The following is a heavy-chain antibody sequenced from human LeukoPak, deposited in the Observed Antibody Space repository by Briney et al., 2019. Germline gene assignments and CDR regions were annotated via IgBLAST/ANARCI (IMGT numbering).Heavy chain of an antibody. D-gene: IGHD3-3*01. CDR2: ISYDGSNK. V-gene: IGHV3-30*18. J-gene: IGHJ6*03. CDR3: AKGAVTRYYDFWSGYLSYYYYMDV. Sequence: GGSLRLSCAASGFTFSSYGMHWVRQAPGKGLEWVAVISYDGSNKYYADSVKGRFTISRDNSKNTLYLQMNSLRAEDTAVYYCAKGAVTRYYDFWSGYLSYYYYMDVWGKGTTVTISS. CDR1: GFTFSSYG.